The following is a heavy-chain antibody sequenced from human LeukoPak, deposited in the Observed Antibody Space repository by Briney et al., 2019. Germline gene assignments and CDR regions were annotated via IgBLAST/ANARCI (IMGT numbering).Heavy chain of an antibody. D-gene: IGHD4-11*01. Sequence: GGSLRXXCAXSEXXFSNYWMTWVRQAPGKGLEWVANIKQDGSEMYYVDSVKGRFTISRDNAKNSLYLQMNSLRAEDTAVYYCVRSPFSNGYWGQGTLVTVSS. CDR2: IKQDGSEM. V-gene: IGHV3-7*03. CDR1: EXXFSNYW. CDR3: VRSPFSNGY. J-gene: IGHJ4*02.